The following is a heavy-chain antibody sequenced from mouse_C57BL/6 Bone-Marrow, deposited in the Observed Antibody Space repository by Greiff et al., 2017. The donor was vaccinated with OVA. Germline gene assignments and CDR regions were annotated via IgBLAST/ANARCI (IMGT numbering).Heavy chain of an antibody. Sequence: VQLQQSGPGLVQPSQSLSITCTVSGFSLTSYGVHWVRQSPGKGLEWLGVIWSGGSTDYNAAFISRLSISKDNSNSQVFFKINCLQADDTAIYYCARGGPYYSNSYAMDYWGQGTSVTVSS. D-gene: IGHD2-5*01. CDR3: ARGGPYYSNSYAMDY. CDR1: GFSLTSYG. V-gene: IGHV2-2*01. CDR2: IWSGGST. J-gene: IGHJ4*01.